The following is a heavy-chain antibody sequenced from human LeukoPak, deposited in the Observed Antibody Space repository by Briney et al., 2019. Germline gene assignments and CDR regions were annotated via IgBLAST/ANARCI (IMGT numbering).Heavy chain of an antibody. CDR3: ARGAMIRGVAYSPGE. Sequence: SETLSLTCAVSGGSLSSNNWWSWVRQPPEKGLEWIGEIFHSGGTNYNPSLKSRVTISVDKPKNQFSLKLSSVTAADTAVYYCARGAMIRGVAYSPGEWGQGTLVTVSS. CDR2: IFHSGGT. D-gene: IGHD3-10*01. V-gene: IGHV4-4*02. J-gene: IGHJ4*02. CDR1: GGSLSSNNW.